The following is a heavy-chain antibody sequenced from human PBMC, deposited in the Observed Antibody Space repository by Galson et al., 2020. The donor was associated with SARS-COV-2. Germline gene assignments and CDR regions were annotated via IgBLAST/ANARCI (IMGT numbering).Heavy chain of an antibody. Sequence: ASVKVSCKASGYTFTSYGISWVRQAPGHGLEWMGWISAYNGNTNYAQKLQGRVTMTTDTSTSTAYMELRSLRSDDTAVYYCARDSLWAGGKGGFDYWGQGTLVTVSS. CDR1: GYTFTSYG. CDR3: ARDSLWAGGKGGFDY. V-gene: IGHV1-18*01. J-gene: IGHJ4*02. D-gene: IGHD2-15*01. CDR2: ISAYNGNT.